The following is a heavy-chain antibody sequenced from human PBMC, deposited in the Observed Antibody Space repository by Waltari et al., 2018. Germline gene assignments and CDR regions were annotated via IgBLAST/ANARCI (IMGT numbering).Heavy chain of an antibody. CDR1: GFTFADYA. CDR3: AKRGYSEYYFDY. CDR2: ISWNSGSI. J-gene: IGHJ4*02. D-gene: IGHD5-18*01. Sequence: EVQLVESGGGLVQPGRSLSLSCAASGFTFADYAMHWVRQAPGKGREWVSGISWNSGSIGYADSVKGRFTISRDNAKNSLYLQMNSLRAEDTALYYCAKRGYSEYYFDYWGQGTLVTVSS. V-gene: IGHV3-9*01.